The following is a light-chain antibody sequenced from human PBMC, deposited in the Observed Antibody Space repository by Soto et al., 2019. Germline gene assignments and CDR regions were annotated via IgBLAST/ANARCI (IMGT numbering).Light chain of an antibody. J-gene: IGKJ1*01. CDR1: QSVGTF. Sequence: EVVLTQTPGTLSLSAGGRASLSCRASQSVGTFLAWYQQRPGQAPRLLIEDASNRATGIPDRFSGSGSGTDFTLTISRLEPEDFAVYYCQQYGSSGTFGQGTKVDIK. V-gene: IGKV3-20*01. CDR2: DAS. CDR3: QQYGSSGT.